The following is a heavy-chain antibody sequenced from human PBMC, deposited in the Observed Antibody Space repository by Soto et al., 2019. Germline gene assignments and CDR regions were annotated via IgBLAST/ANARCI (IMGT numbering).Heavy chain of an antibody. CDR1: GASISSYY. CDR2: MYYSGSA. D-gene: IGHD1-26*01. V-gene: IGHV4-59*01. Sequence: QVQLQESGPGLMKPSETLSLTCTVSGASISSYYWSWIRQPPGKGLEWIGYMYYSGSANYNPSLRSRVTISVDMSKNQFSLNLNSVTAADTAVYYCAREYPVHSAYFDYWGQGILVTVSS. J-gene: IGHJ4*02. CDR3: AREYPVHSAYFDY.